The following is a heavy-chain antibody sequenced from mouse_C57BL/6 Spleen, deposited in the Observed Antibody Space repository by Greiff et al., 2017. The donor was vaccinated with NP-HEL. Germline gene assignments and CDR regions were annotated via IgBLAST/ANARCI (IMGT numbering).Heavy chain of an antibody. CDR3: ARAGQYYFDY. J-gene: IGHJ2*01. D-gene: IGHD3-3*01. CDR1: GYTFTSYW. Sequence: QVQLQQPGAELVMPGASVKLSCKASGYTFTSYWMHWVKQRPGQGLEWIGEIDPSDSYTNYNQKFKGKSTLTVDKSSSTAYMQLSSLTSEDSAVYYCARAGQYYFDYWGQGTTLTVSS. CDR2: IDPSDSYT. V-gene: IGHV1-69*01.